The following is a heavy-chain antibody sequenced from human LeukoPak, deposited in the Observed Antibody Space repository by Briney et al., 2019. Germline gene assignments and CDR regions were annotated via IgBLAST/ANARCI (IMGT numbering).Heavy chain of an antibody. CDR3: ARDLCSSTSCQPFDY. Sequence: ASVKISCKSSGYTFTNNYIHWVRQAPGQGLEWMGGIIPIFGTANYAQKFQGRVTITADESTSTAYMELSSLRSEDTAVYYCARDLCSSTSCQPFDYWGQGTLVTVSS. V-gene: IGHV1-69*13. D-gene: IGHD2-2*01. CDR1: GYTFTNNY. J-gene: IGHJ4*02. CDR2: IIPIFGTA.